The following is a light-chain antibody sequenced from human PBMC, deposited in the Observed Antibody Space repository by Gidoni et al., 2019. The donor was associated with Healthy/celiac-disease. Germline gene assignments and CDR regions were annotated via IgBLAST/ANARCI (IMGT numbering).Light chain of an antibody. J-gene: IGKJ1*01. CDR1: QRVSSSY. CDR2: GAS. Sequence: EIVLTQSPGTLSLSPGERATLSCRASQRVSSSYLAGYQPKPGQAPRLLISGASSRATGIPDRFSSSGSGTAFTLTISRLEPEDFAVYHCQQYGSSPWTFGQGTKVEIK. CDR3: QQYGSSPWT. V-gene: IGKV3-20*01.